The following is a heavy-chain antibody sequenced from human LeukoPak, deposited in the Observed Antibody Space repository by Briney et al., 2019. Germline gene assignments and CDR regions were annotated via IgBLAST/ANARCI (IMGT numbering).Heavy chain of an antibody. CDR3: ARDWGLRLGELSSYYFDY. J-gene: IGHJ4*02. CDR2: IYSGGST. D-gene: IGHD3-16*02. V-gene: IGHV3-66*01. Sequence: GGSLRLSCAASGFTVSSNYMNWVRQAPGRGLEWGSVIYSGGSTYYADSVKGRFSISRDNSKNTLYLQMNSLRAEDTAVYYCARDWGLRLGELSSYYFDYWGQGTLVTVSS. CDR1: GFTVSSNY.